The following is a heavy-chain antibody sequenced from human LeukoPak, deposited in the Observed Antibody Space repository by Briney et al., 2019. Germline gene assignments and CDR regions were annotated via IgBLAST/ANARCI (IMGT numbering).Heavy chain of an antibody. J-gene: IGHJ4*02. Sequence: SETLSLTCTVSGGSIDGYYWSWIRQPPEEGLEWIGYIYYRGSTNYNPSLESRVTISLDTSKNQFSLNLSSVTAADTAVYYCARADYDTSAYYYTFDYWGQGTLVTVSS. D-gene: IGHD3-22*01. CDR2: IYYRGST. V-gene: IGHV4-59*01. CDR1: GGSIDGYY. CDR3: ARADYDTSAYYYTFDY.